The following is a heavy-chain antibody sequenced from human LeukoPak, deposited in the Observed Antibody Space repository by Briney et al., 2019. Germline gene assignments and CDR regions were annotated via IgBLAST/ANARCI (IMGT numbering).Heavy chain of an antibody. J-gene: IGHJ4*02. V-gene: IGHV4-39*01. CDR2: IYYSGST. CDR1: GGSISSSSYY. D-gene: IGHD6-19*01. CDR3: VSSGWNGAEDY. Sequence: PSETLSLTCTVSGGSISSSSYYWGWIRQPPGKGLEWIGSIYYSGSTYYNPSLKSRVTISVDTSKNQFSLKLSSVTAADTAVYYCVSSGWNGAEDYWGQGTLVTVSS.